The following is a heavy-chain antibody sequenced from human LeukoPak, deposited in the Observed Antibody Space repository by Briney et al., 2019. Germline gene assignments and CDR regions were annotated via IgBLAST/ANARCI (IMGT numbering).Heavy chain of an antibody. CDR3: NTIFGVADFYYYYGMDV. V-gene: IGHV1-2*02. Sequence: ASVKVSCKASGYTFTDYYMHWVRQAPGQGLEWMGWINPNSGGTKYAQKFQGRVTMTRDTSISTAYMGLSRLRSDDTAVYYCNTIFGVADFYYYYGMDVWGQGTTVTVSS. CDR1: GYTFTDYY. CDR2: INPNSGGT. J-gene: IGHJ6*02. D-gene: IGHD3-3*01.